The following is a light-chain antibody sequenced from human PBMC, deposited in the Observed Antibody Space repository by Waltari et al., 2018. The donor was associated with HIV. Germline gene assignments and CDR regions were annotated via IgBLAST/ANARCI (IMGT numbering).Light chain of an antibody. CDR2: GVN. J-gene: IGLJ2*01. CDR3: SSYTANETLV. Sequence: HSALTQPASVSGSPGQSISISCTGTSRDIGPYNYVSRYPQYPGKTPQLLISGVNSRPLGISFRFCGTKSGNTASLTISGLQAEDEADYYCSSYTANETLVFGGGTKLTVL. V-gene: IGLV2-14*03. CDR1: SRDIGPYNY.